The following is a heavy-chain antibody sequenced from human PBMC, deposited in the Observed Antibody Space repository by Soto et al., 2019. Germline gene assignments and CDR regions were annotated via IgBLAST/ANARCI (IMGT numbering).Heavy chain of an antibody. CDR1: EYTLTELA. Sequence: GASVKVSCKVSEYTLTELAIHWVRQAPGKGLEWMGGINSYNGNTIYAQKLQGRVTMTTDTSTSTAYMELRSLRSDDTAVYYCARPFMVRYFDRPNRGQPQDHDAFAIWGQGTMVTVS. CDR3: ARPFMVRYFDRPNRGQPQDHDAFAI. V-gene: IGHV1-24*01. CDR2: INSYNGNT. J-gene: IGHJ3*02. D-gene: IGHD3-9*01.